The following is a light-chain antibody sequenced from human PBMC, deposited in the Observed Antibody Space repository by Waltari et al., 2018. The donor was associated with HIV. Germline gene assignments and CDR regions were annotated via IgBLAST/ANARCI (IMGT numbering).Light chain of an antibody. V-gene: IGLV2-8*01. CDR3: NSYAGSSNLGL. CDR2: EVT. Sequence: QSALTQPPSASGSPGQSITISCTGTSSDVGRSGYVSWYPQPPGKAPKLIIFEVTKRPLGVPARFSGSKSGNTASLTVSGLHVEDDASYYCNSYAGSSNLGLFGGGTKLTVL. CDR1: SSDVGRSGY. J-gene: IGLJ3*02.